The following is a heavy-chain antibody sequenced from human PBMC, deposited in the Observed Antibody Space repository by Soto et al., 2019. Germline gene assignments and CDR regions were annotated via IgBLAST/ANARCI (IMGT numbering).Heavy chain of an antibody. CDR2: ISSNGGST. CDR3: SRYSGSSSAFDI. Sequence: GGSLRLSCSASGFTFSTYVMHWVRQAPGKGLEYVSAISSNGGSTYYADSVKGRFTISRDNSKNTLYLQMSSLRAEDTAVYYCSRYSGSSSAFDIWGQGTMVTVSS. V-gene: IGHV3-64D*08. J-gene: IGHJ3*02. CDR1: GFTFSTYV. D-gene: IGHD6-6*01.